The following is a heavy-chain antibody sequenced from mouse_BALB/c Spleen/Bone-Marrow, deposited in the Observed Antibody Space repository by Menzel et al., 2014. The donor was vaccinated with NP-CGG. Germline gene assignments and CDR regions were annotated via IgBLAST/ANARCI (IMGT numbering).Heavy chain of an antibody. CDR2: IDPANGNT. CDR3: ARWEYYAMDY. V-gene: IGHV14-3*02. CDR1: GFNTKDTY. J-gene: IGHJ4*01. D-gene: IGHD4-1*01. Sequence: VQLKESGAELVKPGASVKLSCTASGFNTKDTYMHWVKQRPEQGLEWIGRIDPANGNTKYVPKFQGKATITADTSSNTAYLQLSSLTSEDTAVYYCARWEYYAMDYWGQGTSVTVSS.